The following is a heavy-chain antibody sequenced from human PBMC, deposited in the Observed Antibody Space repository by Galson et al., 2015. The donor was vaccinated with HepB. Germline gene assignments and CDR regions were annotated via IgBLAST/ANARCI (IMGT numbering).Heavy chain of an antibody. CDR1: GYSFTNYA. CDR2: INTNTGNP. V-gene: IGHV7-4-1*02. J-gene: IGHJ5*02. CDR3: ARDLRPFGDHSKGGWFDP. D-gene: IGHD4-23*01. Sequence: SVKVSCKASGYSFTNYALNWVRQAPGQGLEWVGWINTNTGNPTYAQGFTGRFVFSLDTSVSTAYLQISSLKAEDTAIYYCARDLRPFGDHSKGGWFDPWGQGTLVTVSS.